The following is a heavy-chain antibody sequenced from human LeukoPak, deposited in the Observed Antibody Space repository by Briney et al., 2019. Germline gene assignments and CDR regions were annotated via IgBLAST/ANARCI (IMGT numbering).Heavy chain of an antibody. Sequence: SETLSLTCAVYGGSCRGYYWSWIRQPPGKGLECIGEINHRGSTNYNPSLKSRVTISVDTSKNQFSLKLSSVTAADTAVYYCAGYCSGGSCYSFDYWGQGTLVTVSS. CDR1: GGSCRGYY. J-gene: IGHJ4*02. V-gene: IGHV4-34*01. D-gene: IGHD2-15*01. CDR3: AGYCSGGSCYSFDY. CDR2: INHRGST.